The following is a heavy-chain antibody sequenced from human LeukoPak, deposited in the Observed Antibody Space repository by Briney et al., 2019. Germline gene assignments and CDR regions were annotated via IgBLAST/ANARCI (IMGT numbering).Heavy chain of an antibody. Sequence: SQTLSLTCTVSGGSISSGGYYWSWIRQHPGKGLEWIGYIYYSGSTYYNPSLKSRVTISVDTYKNQFSLKLSSVTAADTAVYYCAREKSGYGEDNWFDPWGQGTLVTVSS. J-gene: IGHJ5*02. V-gene: IGHV4-31*03. D-gene: IGHD4-17*01. CDR3: AREKSGYGEDNWFDP. CDR2: IYYSGST. CDR1: GGSISSGGYY.